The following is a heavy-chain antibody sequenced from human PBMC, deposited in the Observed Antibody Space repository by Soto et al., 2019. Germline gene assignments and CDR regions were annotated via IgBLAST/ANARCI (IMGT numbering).Heavy chain of an antibody. CDR3: AKDSLKNVYGDSLDY. CDR2: ISGSGGST. CDR1: GFTFSSYA. Sequence: EVQLLESGGGLVQPGGSLRLSCAASGFTFSSYAMSWVRQAPGKGLEWVSAISGSGGSTYYADSVKGRFTIPRDNSKNPLYMQMNRLRAEDTAVYYCAKDSLKNVYGDSLDYWGQGTLVTVSS. J-gene: IGHJ4*02. V-gene: IGHV3-23*01. D-gene: IGHD4-17*01.